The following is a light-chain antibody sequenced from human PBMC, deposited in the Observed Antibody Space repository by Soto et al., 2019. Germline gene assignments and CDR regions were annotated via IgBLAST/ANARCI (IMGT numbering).Light chain of an antibody. V-gene: IGKV1-39*01. CDR3: QQRTT. CDR1: QSISSY. J-gene: IGKJ4*01. Sequence: DIQMTQSPSTLSASVGDRVTITCRASQSISSYLNWYQQKPGKAPKLLIYAASSLQSGVPSRFSGSGSGTDFTLTISSLQPEDFATYYCQQRTTFGGGTKVDI. CDR2: AAS.